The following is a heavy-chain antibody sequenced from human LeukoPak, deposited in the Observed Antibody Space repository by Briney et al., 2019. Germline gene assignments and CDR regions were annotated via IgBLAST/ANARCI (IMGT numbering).Heavy chain of an antibody. CDR3: ARAGYVWGSYRSAPDAFDI. V-gene: IGHV1-69*13. D-gene: IGHD3-16*02. CDR1: GGTFSSYA. J-gene: IGHJ3*02. Sequence: SVKVSYKASGGTFSSYAISWVRQAPGQGLEWMGGIIPIFGTANYAQKFQGRVTITADESTSTAYMELSSLRSEDTAVYYCARAGYVWGSYRSAPDAFDIWGQGTMVTVSS. CDR2: IIPIFGTA.